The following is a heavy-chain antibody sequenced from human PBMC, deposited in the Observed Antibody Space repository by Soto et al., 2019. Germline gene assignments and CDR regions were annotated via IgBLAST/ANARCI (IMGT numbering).Heavy chain of an antibody. V-gene: IGHV1-69*12. CDR3: ARAGGSGSYRYSAMDV. CDR1: GGTFSSYT. CDR2: IIPIFGTA. D-gene: IGHD3-10*01. Sequence: QVQLVQSGAEVKKPGSSVKVSCKASGGTFSSYTITWVRQAPGQGLEWMGGIIPIFGTANYAQKFQGRATITAAESTTTASMELSSLRSEDTAVYYCARAGGSGSYRYSAMDVWGQGTTVTVSS. J-gene: IGHJ6*02.